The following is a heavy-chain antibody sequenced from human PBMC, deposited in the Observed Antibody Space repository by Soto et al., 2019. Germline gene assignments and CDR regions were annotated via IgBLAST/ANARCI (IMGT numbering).Heavy chain of an antibody. D-gene: IGHD6-19*01. CDR1: GFTFSSYA. V-gene: IGHV3-23*01. CDR2: ISGSGGST. CDR3: AKSTAVAGTVPPSWFDP. Sequence: GVSLRLSCAASGFTFSSYAMSWVRQAPGKGLEWVSAISGSGGSTYYADSVKGRFTISRDNSKNTLYLQMNSLRAEDTTVYYCAKSTAVAGTVPPSWFDPWGQGTLVTVSS. J-gene: IGHJ5*02.